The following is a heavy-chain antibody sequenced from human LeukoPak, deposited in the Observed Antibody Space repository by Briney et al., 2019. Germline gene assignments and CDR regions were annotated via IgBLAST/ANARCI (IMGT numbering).Heavy chain of an antibody. CDR3: ARDGGGNSRPFDY. CDR2: IYYSGST. Sequence: PSETLSLTCTVSGGSLSSYYWSWIRQPPGKGLKWIGNIYYSGSTNYNPSLKSRVTISVDTSKNQFSLKVSSVTAADTAVYYCARDGGGNSRPFDYWGQGTPVTVSS. V-gene: IGHV4-59*01. CDR1: GGSLSSYY. D-gene: IGHD4-23*01. J-gene: IGHJ4*02.